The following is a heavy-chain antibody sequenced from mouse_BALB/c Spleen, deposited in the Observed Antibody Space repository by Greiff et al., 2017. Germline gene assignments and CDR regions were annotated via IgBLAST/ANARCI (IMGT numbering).Heavy chain of an antibody. Sequence: EVQLQQSGAELVKPGASVKLSCTASGFNIKDTYMHWVKQRPEQGLEWIGRIDPANGNTKYDPKFQGKATITADTSSNTAYLQLSSLTSEDTAVYYCARNPAYYGNYDDYAMDYWGQGTSVTVSS. CDR2: IDPANGNT. D-gene: IGHD2-10*01. J-gene: IGHJ4*01. CDR1: GFNIKDTY. V-gene: IGHV14-3*02. CDR3: ARNPAYYGNYDDYAMDY.